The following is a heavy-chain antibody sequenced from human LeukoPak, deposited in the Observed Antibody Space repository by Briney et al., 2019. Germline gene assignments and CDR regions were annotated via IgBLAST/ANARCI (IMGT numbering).Heavy chain of an antibody. D-gene: IGHD3-10*01. J-gene: IGHJ4*02. Sequence: PGRSLRLSCAASGFTFSSYAMHWVRQAPGKGLEWVAVISYDGSNKYYADSVKGRFTISRDNSKNTLYLQMNSLRAEDTAVYYCARAVAFGSGSCPGYWGQGTLVTVSS. V-gene: IGHV3-30*04. CDR1: GFTFSSYA. CDR2: ISYDGSNK. CDR3: ARAVAFGSGSCPGY.